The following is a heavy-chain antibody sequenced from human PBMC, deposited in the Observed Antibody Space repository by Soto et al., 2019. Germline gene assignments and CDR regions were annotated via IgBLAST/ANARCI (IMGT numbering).Heavy chain of an antibody. CDR3: AKAADYDFWSGGPDYYMDV. Sequence: GGSLRLSCAASGFTFSSYAMSWVRQAPGKGLEWVSAISGSGGSTYYADPVKGRFTISRDNSKNTLYLQMNSLRAEDTAVYYCAKAADYDFWSGGPDYYMDVWGKGTTVTVS. J-gene: IGHJ6*03. V-gene: IGHV3-23*01. D-gene: IGHD3-3*01. CDR1: GFTFSSYA. CDR2: ISGSGGST.